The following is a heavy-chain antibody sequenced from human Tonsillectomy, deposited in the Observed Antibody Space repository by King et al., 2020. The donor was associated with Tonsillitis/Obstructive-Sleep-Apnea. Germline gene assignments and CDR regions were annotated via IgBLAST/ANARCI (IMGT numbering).Heavy chain of an antibody. V-gene: IGHV4-4*02. CDR3: ARLVDCSGGSCYSGWFDP. CDR2: IYHSGST. J-gene: IGHJ5*02. D-gene: IGHD2-15*01. CDR1: GGSSSSSNW. Sequence: VQLQESGPGLVKPSGTLSLTCAVSGGSSSSSNWWGWVRQPPGKGLEWIGEIYHSGSTNYNPSLKSRVTISVDKSKNQFSLRLSSVTAADTAVYYWARLVDCSGGSCYSGWFDPWGQGTLVTVSS.